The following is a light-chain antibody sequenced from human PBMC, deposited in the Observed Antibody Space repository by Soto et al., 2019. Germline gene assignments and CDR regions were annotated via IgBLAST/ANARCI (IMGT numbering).Light chain of an antibody. J-gene: IGKJ4*01. CDR3: QQRSKWPLT. V-gene: IGKV3-11*01. CDR1: QNIRDY. Sequence: EIVLTQSPPTLSLSPGERATLSCGASQNIRDYLAWYQHKPGQAPRLLIYDASTRATGIPARFSGSGSGTDFTLTISSLEPEDFAVYYCQQRSKWPLTFGGGTRVEIK. CDR2: DAS.